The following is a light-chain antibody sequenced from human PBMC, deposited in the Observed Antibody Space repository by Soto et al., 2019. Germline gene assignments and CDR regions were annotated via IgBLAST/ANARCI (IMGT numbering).Light chain of an antibody. CDR1: QSITGW. J-gene: IGKJ4*01. CDR2: KAS. CDR3: QKYNSAPLT. Sequence: DIQMTQSPSTLSASVGDRVTITCRASQSITGWLAWFQQKPGKAPKLLISKASNLESGVPSRFSGSGSGTDFTLTISSLQPEDVAAYYCQKYNSAPLTFGGGTKVEIK. V-gene: IGKV1-5*03.